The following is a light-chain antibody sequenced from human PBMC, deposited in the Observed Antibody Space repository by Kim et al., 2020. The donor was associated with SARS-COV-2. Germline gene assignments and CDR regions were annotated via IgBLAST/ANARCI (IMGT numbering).Light chain of an antibody. V-gene: IGKV3D-20*01. CDR2: DAS. Sequence: LSPGERATRSCGASQSVNSKLAWYQQKPGLAPRLLIYDASSRATGIPDRFSGSGSGTDFSLIISRLEPEDFAVYYCQHYATSLWTFGQGTKVDIK. J-gene: IGKJ1*01. CDR3: QHYATSLWT. CDR1: QSVNSK.